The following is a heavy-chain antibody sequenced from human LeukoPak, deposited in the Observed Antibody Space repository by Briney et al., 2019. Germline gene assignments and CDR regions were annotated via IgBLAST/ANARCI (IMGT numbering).Heavy chain of an antibody. V-gene: IGHV1-2*02. CDR2: INPNSGGT. CDR1: GYTFTGYY. J-gene: IGHJ4*02. CDR3: ARDQEGFDY. Sequence: ASVKVSCKASGYTFTGYYMHWVRQAPGQGLEWMGWINPNSGGTNYAQKLQGRVTVTRDTSTSTVHMELSGLRSEDTAVYYCARDQEGFDYWGQGTLVTVSS.